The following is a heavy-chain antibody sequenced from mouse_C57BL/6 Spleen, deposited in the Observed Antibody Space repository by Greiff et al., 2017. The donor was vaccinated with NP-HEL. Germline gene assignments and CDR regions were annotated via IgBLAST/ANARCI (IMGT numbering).Heavy chain of an antibody. CDR3: AREKTAQGFAY. J-gene: IGHJ3*01. CDR1: GYTFTSYD. V-gene: IGHV1-85*01. Sequence: VQLQQSGPELVKPGASVKLSCKASGYTFTSYDINWVKQRPGQGLEWIGWIYPRDGSTKYNEKFKGKATLTVDTSSSTAYMELHSLTSEDSAVYLCAREKTAQGFAYWGQGTLVTVSA. D-gene: IGHD3-2*02. CDR2: IYPRDGST.